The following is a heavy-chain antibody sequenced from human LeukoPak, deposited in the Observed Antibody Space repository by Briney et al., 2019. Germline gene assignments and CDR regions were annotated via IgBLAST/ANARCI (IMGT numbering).Heavy chain of an antibody. CDR2: IYIGGST. CDR1: GFTFSRYA. Sequence: GGSLRLSCAASGFTFSRYAMSWVRQAPGKGLEWVSTIYIGGSTYYADSVKGRFTISRDNSKNTFYLQMNSLRAEDTAVYYCARDRAVPGRGYYFDCWGQGTLVTVSS. CDR3: ARDRAVPGRGYYFDC. V-gene: IGHV3-53*01. D-gene: IGHD6-19*01. J-gene: IGHJ4*02.